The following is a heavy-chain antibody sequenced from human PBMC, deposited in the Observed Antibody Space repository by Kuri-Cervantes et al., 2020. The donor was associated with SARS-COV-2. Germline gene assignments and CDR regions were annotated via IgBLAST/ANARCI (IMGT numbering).Heavy chain of an antibody. CDR2: IRSKAYGGTT. Sequence: GESLKISCTASGFTFGDYAMSWVRQAPGKGLEWVGFIRSKAYGGTTEYAASVKGRFTISRDDSKSIAYLQMNSLKTEDTAVYYCTLKRAWGQGTLVTVSS. V-gene: IGHV3-49*04. CDR3: TLKRA. J-gene: IGHJ5*02. D-gene: IGHD6-25*01. CDR1: GFTFGDYA.